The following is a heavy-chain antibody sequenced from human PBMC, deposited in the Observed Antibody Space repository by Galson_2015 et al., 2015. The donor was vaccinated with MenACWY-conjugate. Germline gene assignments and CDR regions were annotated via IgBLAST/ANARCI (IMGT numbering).Heavy chain of an antibody. Sequence: SLRLSCVASGFTFSSYAMHWVRQAPGKGLEWVAVTSYDGSNKYYADSVKGRFTISRDNSKNTLYVQMNSLRAEDTAVYYCARGRGWETLRKSPFDYWGQGTLVTVSS. D-gene: IGHD1-26*01. J-gene: IGHJ4*02. CDR2: TSYDGSNK. CDR3: ARGRGWETLRKSPFDY. CDR1: GFTFSSYA. V-gene: IGHV3-30-3*01.